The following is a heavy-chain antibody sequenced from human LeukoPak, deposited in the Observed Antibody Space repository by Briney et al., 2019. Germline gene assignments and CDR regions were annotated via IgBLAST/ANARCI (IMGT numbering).Heavy chain of an antibody. CDR3: TTIKRGDIFGYFDF. CDR1: GGSISSYH. CDR2: MYYTGVS. V-gene: IGHV4-59*01. J-gene: IGHJ4*02. D-gene: IGHD5-18*01. Sequence: SETLSLTCTFSGGSISSYHWNWIRQTPGKGLEWIGYMYYTGVSNYNPSLKSRVAISVDSSKNQFSLKVTSVTAADTAIYYCTTIKRGDIFGYFDFWGQGALVTVSS.